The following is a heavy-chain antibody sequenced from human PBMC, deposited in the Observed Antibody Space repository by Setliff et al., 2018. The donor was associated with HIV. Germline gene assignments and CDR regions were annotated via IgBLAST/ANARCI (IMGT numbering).Heavy chain of an antibody. CDR3: ARVQMAYAAFDV. D-gene: IGHD4-17*01. Sequence: PSETLSLTCTVSGDSISTYCWIWIRQPPGKGLEWIGNIYTSGSTNYNPSLKSRVTISVDTSKHQSSLKLSSVTAADTAVYYCARVQMAYAAFDVWGQGTMVTVSS. CDR1: GDSISTYC. V-gene: IGHV4-4*09. CDR2: IYTSGST. J-gene: IGHJ3*01.